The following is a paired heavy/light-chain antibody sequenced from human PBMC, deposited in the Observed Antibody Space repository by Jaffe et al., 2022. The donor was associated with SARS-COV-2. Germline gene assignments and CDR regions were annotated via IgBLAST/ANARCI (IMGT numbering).Light chain of an antibody. Sequence: DIQLTQSPSSLSASVGDRVTITCRTSHSISTNLNWYQQKPGKAPKLLIHHASTLQSGVPSRFSGSGSGTDFTLTISSLQPEDFVTYFCQHYGTAPWTFGPGTKVEI. V-gene: IGKV1-27*01. CDR1: HSISTN. CDR2: HAS. CDR3: QHYGTAPWT. J-gene: IGKJ1*01.
Heavy chain of an antibody. CDR2: VYHSGTT. Sequence: QVQLQESGPGLVKPSETLSLTCTVSGGPVDSFYWNWIRQSPGKGLEWIGYVYHSGTTNFNPSLKGRLTMSVDKSKNQFSLNLTSVTAADAAVYYCASGHSGGYDYLDFWGQGTLVTVSS. CDR3: ASGHSGGYDYLDF. D-gene: IGHD5-12*01. CDR1: GGPVDSFY. V-gene: IGHV4-59*02. J-gene: IGHJ4*02.